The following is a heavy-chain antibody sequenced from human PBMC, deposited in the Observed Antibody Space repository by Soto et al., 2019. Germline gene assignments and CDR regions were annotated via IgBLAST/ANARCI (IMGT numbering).Heavy chain of an antibody. CDR2: ISHDGSKK. CDR3: AKARWYGYYYYYMDV. Sequence: QVQLVESGGGVVQPGRSLRLSCAASGFMFSTYAMHWVRQAPGKGLEWVAVISHDGSKKYYADFVKGRFTISRDTSKNTLYLQMNSLRAEDTAVYHCAKARWYGYYYYYMDVWGQGTTVTVSS. CDR1: GFMFSTYA. D-gene: IGHD6-13*01. V-gene: IGHV3-30*18. J-gene: IGHJ6*02.